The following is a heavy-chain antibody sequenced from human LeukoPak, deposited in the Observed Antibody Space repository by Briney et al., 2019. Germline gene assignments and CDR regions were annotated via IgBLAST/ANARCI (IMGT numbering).Heavy chain of an antibody. J-gene: IGHJ4*02. CDR2: ISWNSDDI. V-gene: IGHV3-9*01. Sequence: PGGSLRLSCAASGFAFGEFAMHWVRHLPGGGLEWVSGISWNSDDIDYAASVRGRFTISRDNAKSSLYLQMNSLREDDTALYYCTRDVDFDSWGQGTQVTVAS. CDR3: TRDVDFDS. CDR1: GFAFGEFA.